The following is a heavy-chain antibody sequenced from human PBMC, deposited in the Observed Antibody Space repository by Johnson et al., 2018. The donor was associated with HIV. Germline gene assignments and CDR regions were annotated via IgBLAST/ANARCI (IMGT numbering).Heavy chain of an antibody. Sequence: VQLVESGGGVVQPGRSLRLSCAASGFTFSSYAMHWVRQAPGKGLEWVSGINWNGGSTGYADSVKGRFTISRDNAKNSLYLQMNSLRAEDTALYYCAREVAGDYGDSPGAFDIWGQGTMVTVSS. D-gene: IGHD4-17*01. CDR1: GFTFSSYA. CDR3: AREVAGDYGDSPGAFDI. V-gene: IGHV3-20*04. J-gene: IGHJ3*02. CDR2: INWNGGST.